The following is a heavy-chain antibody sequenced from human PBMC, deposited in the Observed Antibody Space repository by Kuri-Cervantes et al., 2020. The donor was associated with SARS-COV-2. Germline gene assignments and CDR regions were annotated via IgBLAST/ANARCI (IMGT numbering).Heavy chain of an antibody. CDR1: GFTFSSYA. J-gene: IGHJ3*02. D-gene: IGHD2-15*01. V-gene: IGHV3-30-3*01. CDR2: ISYDGSNK. CDR3: AREGVVVASGAFDI. Sequence: GESLKISCAASGFTFSSYAMHWVRQAPGKGLEWVAVISYDGSNKYYADSVKGRFTISRDNSKNTLYLQMNSLRAEDTAVYYCAREGVVVASGAFDIWGQGTMVTVSS.